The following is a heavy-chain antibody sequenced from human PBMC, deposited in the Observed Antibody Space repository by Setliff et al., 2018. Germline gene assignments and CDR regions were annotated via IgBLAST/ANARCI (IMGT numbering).Heavy chain of an antibody. CDR2: ININNFNT. D-gene: IGHD3-10*01. J-gene: IGHJ5*02. CDR3: ARIGPSNWGIRGYNWLDP. Sequence: ASVKVSCKASGYTFTNFGITWVRQAPGQGLEWMGWININNFNTKYAQKLQDRVTMTTDTSTSTAYMDLRSLRSDDTAMYYCARIGPSNWGIRGYNWLDPWGQGTLVTAPQ. V-gene: IGHV1-18*01. CDR1: GYTFTNFG.